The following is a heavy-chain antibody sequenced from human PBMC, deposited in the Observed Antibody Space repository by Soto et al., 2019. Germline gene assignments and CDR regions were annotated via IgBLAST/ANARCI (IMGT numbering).Heavy chain of an antibody. D-gene: IGHD6-13*01. CDR1: GFSVSDNY. CDR3: ARRVSSWWYCDL. J-gene: IGHJ4*02. V-gene: IGHV3-53*02. Sequence: EVQLVETGGGLIQPGGSLRLSCGVSGFSVSDNYMTWVRQAPGKGLEWVSIIYSGGSSFHIDSVKDRFSVSRDTSKNTVFLQMNSLRPEDTAVYYCARRVSSWWYCDLWGQGTQVTVSS. CDR2: IYSGGSS.